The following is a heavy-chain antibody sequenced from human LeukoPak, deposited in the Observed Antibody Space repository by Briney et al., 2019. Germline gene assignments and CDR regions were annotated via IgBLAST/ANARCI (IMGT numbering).Heavy chain of an antibody. Sequence: GGSLRLSCTASGFTFGDYAMSWVRQAPGKGLEWVSYISSSSGTIYYADSVKGRFTISRDNSKNTLYLQMNSLRAEDTAVYYCARGRWELRSSDYWGQGTLVTVSS. CDR3: ARGRWELRSSDY. J-gene: IGHJ4*02. D-gene: IGHD1-26*01. V-gene: IGHV3-48*01. CDR2: ISSSSGTI. CDR1: GFTFGDYA.